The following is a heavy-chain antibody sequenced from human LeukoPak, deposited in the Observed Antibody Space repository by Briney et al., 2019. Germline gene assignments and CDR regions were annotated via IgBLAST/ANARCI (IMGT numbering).Heavy chain of an antibody. CDR1: GGSFSGYY. J-gene: IGHJ4*02. Sequence: SETLSLTCAVYGGSFSGYYWSWIRQPPGKGLEWIGEINHSGSTNYNPSLKSRVTISVDTSKNQFSLKLSSVTAADTAVYYCARSSITEQWLAPFDYWGQGTLVTVSS. D-gene: IGHD6-19*01. CDR2: INHSGST. V-gene: IGHV4-34*01. CDR3: ARSSITEQWLAPFDY.